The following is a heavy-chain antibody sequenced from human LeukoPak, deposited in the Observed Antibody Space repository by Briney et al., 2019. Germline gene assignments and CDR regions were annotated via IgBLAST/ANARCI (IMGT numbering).Heavy chain of an antibody. CDR3: TRHGSALDI. Sequence: PGGSLRLSCAASGFTFSGSAMHWVRQASGKGLEWVGHIRSKANNYATAYAASVKGRFTISRDDSKNTAYLQMNSLKNEDTTVYYCTRHGSALDIWGQGTMVTVSS. J-gene: IGHJ3*02. CDR1: GFTFSGSA. V-gene: IGHV3-73*01. CDR2: IRSKANNYAT.